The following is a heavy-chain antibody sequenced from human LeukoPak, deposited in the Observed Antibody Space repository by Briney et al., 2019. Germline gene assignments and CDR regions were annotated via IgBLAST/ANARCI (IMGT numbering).Heavy chain of an antibody. CDR1: GFTFSSYA. Sequence: GRSLRLSCAASGFTFSSYAIHCIRQAPGKGLEWVAIISYNGNNKYYADSVKGRFTISRDNSKNTLYLQMNSSRPKDTAGDYCARESEGIDYWGQGTLVTVSS. J-gene: IGHJ4*02. V-gene: IGHV3-30-3*01. D-gene: IGHD3-10*01. CDR2: ISYNGNNK. CDR3: ARESEGIDY.